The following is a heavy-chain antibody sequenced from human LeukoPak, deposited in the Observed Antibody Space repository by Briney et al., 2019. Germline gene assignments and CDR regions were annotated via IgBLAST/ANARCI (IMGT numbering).Heavy chain of an antibody. V-gene: IGHV3-11*06. D-gene: IGHD6-19*01. CDR2: ITSTSTFT. J-gene: IGHJ4*02. CDR3: ARDPGVRWLVGFDY. CDR1: GFVFSDYY. Sequence: PGGSLRLSCAASGFVFSDYYMTWIRQAPGKGLEWISYITSTSTFTNYADSVKGRFTISRDNSKNTLYLQMDSLRAEDTAVYYCARDPGVRWLVGFDYWGQGTLVTVSS.